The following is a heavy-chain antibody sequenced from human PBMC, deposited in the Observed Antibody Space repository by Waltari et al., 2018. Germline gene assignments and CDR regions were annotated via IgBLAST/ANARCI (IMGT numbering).Heavy chain of an antibody. Sequence: QLQLQESGPGLVKPSETLSLTCTVSGGSISSSSYYWGWIRQPPGKGLEWIGSIYYSGSTNYNPSLKSRVTISVDTSKNQFSLKLSSVTAADTAVYYCASRGCSGGSCYYDYWGQGTLVTVSS. J-gene: IGHJ4*02. D-gene: IGHD2-15*01. V-gene: IGHV4-39*07. CDR2: IYYSGST. CDR1: GGSISSSSYY. CDR3: ASRGCSGGSCYYDY.